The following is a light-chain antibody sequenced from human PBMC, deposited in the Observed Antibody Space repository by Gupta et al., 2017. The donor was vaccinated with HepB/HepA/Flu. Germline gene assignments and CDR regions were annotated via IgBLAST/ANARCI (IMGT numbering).Light chain of an antibody. CDR3: RQDKWWPNT. CDR2: KVT. J-gene: IGKJ2*01. Sequence: VRTQSPPSHPVTLGQPASISCTPSRSLVRTDGNTCFAWFQQGAGPSPRRIIYKVTKRDSGVADRIGSSGWATDFPLIISRVAADDVGVYYCRQDKWWPNTFGQGTKLEIK. CDR1: RSLVRTDGNTC. V-gene: IGKV2-30*01.